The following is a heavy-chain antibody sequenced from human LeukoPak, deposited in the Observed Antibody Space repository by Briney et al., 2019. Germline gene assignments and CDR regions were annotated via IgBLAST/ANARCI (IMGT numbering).Heavy chain of an antibody. CDR1: GGSISSGSYY. CDR2: IYYSGST. Sequence: SETLSLTCTVSGGSISSGSYYWGWIRQPPGKGLEWIGSIYYSGSTYYNPSLKSRVTISVDTSKNQFSLKLSSVTAADTAVYYCARVGYDFWSGYYTDYWGQGTLVTVSS. J-gene: IGHJ4*02. CDR3: ARVGYDFWSGYYTDY. D-gene: IGHD3-3*01. V-gene: IGHV4-39*07.